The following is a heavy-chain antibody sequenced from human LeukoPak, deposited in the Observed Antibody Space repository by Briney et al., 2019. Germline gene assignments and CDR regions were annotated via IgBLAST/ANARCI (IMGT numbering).Heavy chain of an antibody. CDR1: GGSISSYY. D-gene: IGHD3-22*01. V-gene: IGHV4-59*01. CDR3: ARVLDYDSSRSDAFDI. J-gene: IGHJ3*02. Sequence: SETLSLTCTVSGGSISSYYWSWIRQPPGKGLECIGFIHFGGYTYYNPSLKSRVTMSVDTSKNQFSLRLTSVTAADTAVYYCARVLDYDSSRSDAFDIWGQGTMLTVSS. CDR2: IHFGGYT.